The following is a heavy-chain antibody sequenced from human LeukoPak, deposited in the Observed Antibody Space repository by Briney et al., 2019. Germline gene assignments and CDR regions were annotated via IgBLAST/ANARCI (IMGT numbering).Heavy chain of an antibody. CDR1: GGSISSGDYY. CDR3: ARVGVAAKSSRYFDY. J-gene: IGHJ4*02. Sequence: SETLSLTCTVSGGSISSGDYYWSWIRQHPGKGLEWIGYIHYSRSTYYNPSLKSRVTISVDTSKKQFSLKLSSVTAADTAVCYCARVGVAAKSSRYFDYWGQGTLVTVSS. D-gene: IGHD2-15*01. V-gene: IGHV4-31*03. CDR2: IHYSRST.